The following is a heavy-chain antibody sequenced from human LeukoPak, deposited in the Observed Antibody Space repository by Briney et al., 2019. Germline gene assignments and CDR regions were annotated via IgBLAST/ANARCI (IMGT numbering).Heavy chain of an antibody. CDR1: GYTFTSYG. D-gene: IGHD4-23*01. CDR2: ISAYNGNT. J-gene: IGHJ4*02. CDR3: ARVGGQSTVASYYFDY. Sequence: ASVNVSCKPSGYTFTSYGISWVRQAPGHGLEWMGWISAYNGNTNYAQKLQGRVTMTTDTSTSTAYMELRSLRSDDTAVYYCARVGGQSTVASYYFDYWGQGALVTVSS. V-gene: IGHV1-18*01.